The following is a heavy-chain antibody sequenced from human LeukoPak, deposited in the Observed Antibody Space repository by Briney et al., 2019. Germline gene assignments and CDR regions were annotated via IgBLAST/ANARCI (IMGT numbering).Heavy chain of an antibody. J-gene: IGHJ4*02. Sequence: SETLSLTCTVSGGSISSGDYYWSWIRQPPGKGLEWIGYIYYSGSTYYNPSLKSRVTMSVDTSKNQFSLKLSSVTAADTAVYYCARKPIVSSAWYYFDYWGQGTLVTVSS. D-gene: IGHD6-13*01. CDR2: IYYSGST. CDR1: GGSISSGDYY. V-gene: IGHV4-30-4*08. CDR3: ARKPIVSSAWYYFDY.